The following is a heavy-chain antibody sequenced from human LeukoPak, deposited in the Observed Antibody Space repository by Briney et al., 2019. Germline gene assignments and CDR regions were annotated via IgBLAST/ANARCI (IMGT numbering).Heavy chain of an antibody. V-gene: IGHV5-51*01. CDR3: ARHISGGPDY. J-gene: IGHJ4*02. D-gene: IGHD3-10*01. Sequence: GESLKISCKGSGYTFSSYWIGWLRQMPGKGLEWMGIFYPDDSDTRYSPSFQGQVTISADRSISTAYLQWSSLKASDTAMYYCARHISGGPDYWGQGTLVTVSS. CDR2: FYPDDSDT. CDR1: GYTFSSYW.